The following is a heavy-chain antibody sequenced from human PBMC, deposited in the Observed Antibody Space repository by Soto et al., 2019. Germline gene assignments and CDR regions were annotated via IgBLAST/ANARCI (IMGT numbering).Heavy chain of an antibody. CDR3: ARERYCRGGSCLNGLDP. D-gene: IGHD2-15*01. V-gene: IGHV1-69*14. CDR2: IIPTFGTV. Sequence: QLQLVQSGAEVKKPGSSVKVSCKTSGGTFSTYPISWVRQAPGQGLEWMGGIIPTFGTVNYAQKFQGRVTITADKSTNTAYMELSGLRTEDTAVYDWARERYCRGGSCLNGLDPWGQGTLVTVSS. J-gene: IGHJ5*02. CDR1: GGTFSTYP.